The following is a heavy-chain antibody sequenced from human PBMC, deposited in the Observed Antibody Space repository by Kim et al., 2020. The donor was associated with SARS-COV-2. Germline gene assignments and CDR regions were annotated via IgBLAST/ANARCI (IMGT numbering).Heavy chain of an antibody. CDR1: GFTFTGLW. CDR2: IKEDESEI. V-gene: IGHV3-7*03. Sequence: GGSLRLSCAASGFTFTGLWMTWVRQAPGKGLEWVANIKEDESEIYYVDSVNGRFTISRDNAKNSLHLQMNSLRVEDTAVYYCARGAGFLIDYWGQGSMVTVSS. D-gene: IGHD5-12*01. CDR3: ARGAGFLIDY. J-gene: IGHJ4*02.